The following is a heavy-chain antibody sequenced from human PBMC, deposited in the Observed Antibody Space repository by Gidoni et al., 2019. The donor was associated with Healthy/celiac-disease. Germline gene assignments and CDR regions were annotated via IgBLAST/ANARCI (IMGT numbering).Heavy chain of an antibody. J-gene: IGHJ4*02. V-gene: IGHV3-21*01. CDR1: GFTFSSYS. CDR2: ISSSSSYI. Sequence: EVQLVESGGGLVKPGGSLRLSCAASGFTFSSYSMNWVRQAPGKGLEWVSSISSSSSYIYYADSVKGRFTISRDNAKNSLYLQMNSLRAEDTAVYYCARAGIVLVVYAHFLDYWGQGTLVTVSS. D-gene: IGHD2-8*02. CDR3: ARAGIVLVVYAHFLDY.